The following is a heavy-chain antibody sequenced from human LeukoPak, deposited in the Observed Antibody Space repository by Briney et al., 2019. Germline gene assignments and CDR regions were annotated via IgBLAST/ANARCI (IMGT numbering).Heavy chain of an antibody. CDR1: GFTFSSYS. V-gene: IGHV3-21*01. CDR3: ARVPRLRYFDWLSEKDV. CDR2: ISSSSSYI. J-gene: IGHJ6*02. D-gene: IGHD3-9*01. Sequence: GGSLRLSCAASGFTFSSYSMNWVRQAPGKGLEWVSSISSSSSYIYYADSVKGRFTISRDNAKNSLYLQMNSLRAEDTAVYYCARVPRLRYFDWLSEKDVWGQGTTATVSS.